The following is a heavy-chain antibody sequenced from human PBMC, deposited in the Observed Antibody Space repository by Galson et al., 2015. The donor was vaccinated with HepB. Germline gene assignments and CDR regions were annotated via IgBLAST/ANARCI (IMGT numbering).Heavy chain of an antibody. CDR2: MYTSGST. D-gene: IGHD2-21*01. CDR3: ARGEAWRDYFDV. Sequence: TLSLTCTVSGGSISSDPYYWNWIRQPAGKGLEWIGRMYTSGSTSSNPSLKSRITMSVDTSKNQFSLHLTSVTAADTAVYYCARGEAWRDYFDVWGQGTMVTVSS. J-gene: IGHJ3*01. CDR1: GGSISSDPYY. V-gene: IGHV4-61*02.